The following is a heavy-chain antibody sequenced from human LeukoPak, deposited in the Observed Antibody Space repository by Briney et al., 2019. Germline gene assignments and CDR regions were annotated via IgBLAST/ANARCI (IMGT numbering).Heavy chain of an antibody. J-gene: IGHJ4*02. CDR1: GYTFTHSG. CDR2: INPSGGST. D-gene: IGHD2-2*01. V-gene: IGHV1-18*01. Sequence: ASVKVSCKASGYTFTHSGISWVRQAPGQGLEWMGIINPSGGSTSYAQKLQGRVTMTTDTSTSTAYMELRSLRSDDTAVYYCAGGRTDIVVVPATLRNYYFDYWGQGTLVTVSS. CDR3: AGGRTDIVVVPATLRNYYFDY.